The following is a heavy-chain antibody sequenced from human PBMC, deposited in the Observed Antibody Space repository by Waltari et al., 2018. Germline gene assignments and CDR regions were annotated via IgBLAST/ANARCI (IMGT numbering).Heavy chain of an antibody. V-gene: IGHV4-39*01. J-gene: IGHJ4*02. CDR1: GGSISSVNSY. Sequence: QLQMQESGPRLVKPSETLSLTCTVSGGSISSVNSYWGYIRQPPGKGPEWIGIINYSGTTYSNPSLKSRVIISADTSKNQFALQLSPVTAADTAVYYCARFSQVTASSLLDFWGQGTLVTVSS. CDR3: ARFSQVTASSLLDF. D-gene: IGHD2-21*02. CDR2: INYSGTT.